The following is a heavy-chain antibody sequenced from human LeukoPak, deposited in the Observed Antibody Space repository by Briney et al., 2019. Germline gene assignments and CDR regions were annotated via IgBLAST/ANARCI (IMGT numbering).Heavy chain of an antibody. CDR2: INPNSGGT. J-gene: IGHJ4*02. CDR3: ARDRNPFEGYGSGERFDC. V-gene: IGHV1-2*02. Sequence: ASVKVSCKTSGYTFTDYDITWVRQAPGQGLEWMGWINPNSGGTNYAQKFQGRVTMTRDTSISTAYMELSRLRSDDTAVYYCARDRNPFEGYGSGERFDCWGQGTLVTVSS. D-gene: IGHD3-10*01. CDR1: GYTFTDYD.